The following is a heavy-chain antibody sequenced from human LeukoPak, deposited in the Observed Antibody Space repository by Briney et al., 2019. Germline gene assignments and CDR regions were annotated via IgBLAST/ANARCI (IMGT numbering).Heavy chain of an antibody. CDR3: AKELYSSSWLNYYGMDV. V-gene: IGHV3-9*01. CDR1: GFTFDDYA. Sequence: QPGRSLRLSCAASGFTFDDYAMHWARQAPGKGLEWVSGISWNSGSIGYADSVKGRFTISRDNAKNSLYLQMNSLRAEDTALYYCAKELYSSSWLNYYGMDVWGQGTTVTVSS. D-gene: IGHD6-13*01. J-gene: IGHJ6*02. CDR2: ISWNSGSI.